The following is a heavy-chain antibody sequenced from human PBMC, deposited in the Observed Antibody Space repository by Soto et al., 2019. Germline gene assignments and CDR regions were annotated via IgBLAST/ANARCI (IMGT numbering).Heavy chain of an antibody. D-gene: IGHD6-19*01. CDR1: GYTFTSYG. V-gene: IGHV1-18*04. CDR3: ARSVAVAGQNWDY. CDR2: ISAYNGNT. Sequence: ASVKVSCTASGYTFTSYGISCVRQSPGQGLEWMGWISAYNGNTNYAQKLQGRVTMTTDTSTSTAYMELRSLRSDDTAVYYCARSVAVAGQNWDYWGQGTLVTVSS. J-gene: IGHJ4*02.